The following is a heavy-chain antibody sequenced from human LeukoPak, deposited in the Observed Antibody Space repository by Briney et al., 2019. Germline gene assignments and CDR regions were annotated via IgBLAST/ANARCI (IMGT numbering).Heavy chain of an antibody. J-gene: IGHJ6*02. D-gene: IGHD4-17*01. V-gene: IGHV3-7*04. CDR1: GFTFSRYW. CDR3: ARASVTVDYYYYGMDV. Sequence: GGSLRLSCAASGFTFSRYWMTWVRQAPGKGLEGVANIKQDGSEKYYVDSVRGRFTVSRDNAKNSLYLQMNGLRVEDTAVYYCARASVTVDYYYYGMDVWGQGTTLTVSS. CDR2: IKQDGSEK.